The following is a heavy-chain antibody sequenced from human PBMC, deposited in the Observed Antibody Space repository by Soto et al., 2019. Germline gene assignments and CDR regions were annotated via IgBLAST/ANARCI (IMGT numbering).Heavy chain of an antibody. Sequence: GASVKVSCKASGGTFSSYAISWVRQAPGQGLEWMGGIIPIFGTANYAQKFQGRVTITADESTSTAYMELSSLRSEDTAVYYCASRSGVVRGVIIEYYYGMDVWGQGTTVNVSS. V-gene: IGHV1-69*13. CDR2: IIPIFGTA. D-gene: IGHD3-10*01. J-gene: IGHJ6*02. CDR3: ASRSGVVRGVIIEYYYGMDV. CDR1: GGTFSSYA.